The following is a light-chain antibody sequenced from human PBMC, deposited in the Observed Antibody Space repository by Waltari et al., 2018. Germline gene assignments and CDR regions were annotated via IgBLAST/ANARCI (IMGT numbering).Light chain of an antibody. Sequence: ALLHPASVLGSPDQSSPTPCPGPASNLGCYTFFPWYQQHPGKAPKLLIYEGNKRHSGVSNRFSGSNSGNTASLTISGLQAEDEADYYCCSYAGSSTFLFGGGTKVTVL. CDR3: CSYAGSSTFL. V-gene: IGLV2-23*03. CDR1: ASNLGCYTF. CDR2: EGN. J-gene: IGLJ2*01.